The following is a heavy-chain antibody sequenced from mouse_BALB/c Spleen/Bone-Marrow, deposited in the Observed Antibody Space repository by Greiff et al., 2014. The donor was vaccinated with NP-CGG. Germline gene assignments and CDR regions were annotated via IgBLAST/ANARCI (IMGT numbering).Heavy chain of an antibody. J-gene: IGHJ4*01. CDR1: GYAFTNYW. CDR2: INPGSGGI. Sequence: VKLMESGAELVRPGTSVKVSCKASGYAFTNYWIEWIKQRPGQGLEWIGVINPGSGGINYNEKLKGKATLTADKSSSTVYMQLSSLTSDDSAVYFCARELVRGMDYWGQGTSVTVSS. CDR3: ARELVRGMDY. D-gene: IGHD1-1*01. V-gene: IGHV1-54*01.